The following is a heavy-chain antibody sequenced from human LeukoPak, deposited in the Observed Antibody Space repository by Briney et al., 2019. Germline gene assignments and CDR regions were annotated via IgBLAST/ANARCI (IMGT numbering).Heavy chain of an antibody. CDR1: GFTFSSYG. V-gene: IGHV3-23*01. Sequence: GGSLRLSCAASGFTFSSYGMNWVRQAPGKGLEWVSGISGSGDSTYYADSVKGRFTISRDNAKNSLYLQMNSLRAEDTAVYYCARGPGGDYWGQGTLVTVSS. J-gene: IGHJ4*02. CDR2: ISGSGDST. CDR3: ARGPGGDY. D-gene: IGHD3-10*01.